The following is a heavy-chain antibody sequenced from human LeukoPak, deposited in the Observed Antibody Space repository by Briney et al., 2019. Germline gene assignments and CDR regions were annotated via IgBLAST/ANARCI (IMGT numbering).Heavy chain of an antibody. V-gene: IGHV3-30*02. Sequence: GGSLRLSCAASGFTFSSYGMHWVRQAPGKGLEWVAFIRYDGSNKYYADSVKGRFTISRDNSKNTLYLQMNSLRAEDTAVYYCAKGQWRYYYYYYMDVWGKGTTVAVSS. CDR2: IRYDGSNK. CDR3: AKGQWRYYYYYYMDV. D-gene: IGHD6-19*01. J-gene: IGHJ6*03. CDR1: GFTFSSYG.